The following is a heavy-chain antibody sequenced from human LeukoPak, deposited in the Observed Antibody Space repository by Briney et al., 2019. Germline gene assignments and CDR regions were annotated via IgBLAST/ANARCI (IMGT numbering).Heavy chain of an antibody. J-gene: IGHJ4*02. D-gene: IGHD6-19*01. CDR1: GFTFSSYA. Sequence: GGSLRLSCAASGFTFSSYAMYWVRQAPGKGLEWVSGIFGSGGSTHYADSVEGRFTISRDNSKNTVYLQMNSLRAEDTAVYYCAKTTTGYSSGRFPGWPVDYWGQGTLVTVSS. CDR2: IFGSGGST. V-gene: IGHV3-23*01. CDR3: AKTTTGYSSGRFPGWPVDY.